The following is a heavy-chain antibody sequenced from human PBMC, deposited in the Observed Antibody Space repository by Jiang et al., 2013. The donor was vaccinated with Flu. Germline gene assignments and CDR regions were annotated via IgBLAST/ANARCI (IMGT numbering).Heavy chain of an antibody. D-gene: IGHD3-10*01. Sequence: GGSLRLSCAASGFTFSSYGMHWVRQAPGKGLEWVAFIRYDGSNKYYADSVKGRFTISRDNSKNTLYLQMNSLRAEDTAVYYCANAQIKYGSGRPLFDYWGQGTLVTVSS. V-gene: IGHV3-30*02. CDR1: GFTFSSYG. J-gene: IGHJ4*02. CDR3: ANAQIKYGSGRPLFDY. CDR2: IRYDGSNK.